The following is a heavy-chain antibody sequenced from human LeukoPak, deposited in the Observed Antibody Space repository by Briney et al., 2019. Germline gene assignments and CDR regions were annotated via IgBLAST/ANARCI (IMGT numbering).Heavy chain of an antibody. J-gene: IGHJ3*02. Sequence: GGSLRLSCAASGFTFSSYSMNWVRQAPGKGLEWVSYISSSSSTIYYADSVKGRFTISRDNAKKSLYLQMNSLRDEDTAVYYCARGVYSSSAGACDIWGQGTMVTVSS. V-gene: IGHV3-48*02. CDR3: ARGVYSSSAGACDI. CDR2: ISSSSSTI. D-gene: IGHD6-6*01. CDR1: GFTFSSYS.